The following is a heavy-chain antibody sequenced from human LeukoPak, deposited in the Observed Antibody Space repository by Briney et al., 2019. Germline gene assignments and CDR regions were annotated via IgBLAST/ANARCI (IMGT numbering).Heavy chain of an antibody. CDR1: GFTFSSCW. V-gene: IGHV3-7*01. J-gene: IGHJ4*02. CDR2: IKQDGSEK. Sequence: GGSLRLSCAASGFTFSSCWMSWVRQAPGKGLEWVANIKQDGSEKYYVDSVKGRFTISRDNAKNSLYLQMNSLRAEDTAVYYCASRTDYWGQGILVTVSS. CDR3: ASRTDY.